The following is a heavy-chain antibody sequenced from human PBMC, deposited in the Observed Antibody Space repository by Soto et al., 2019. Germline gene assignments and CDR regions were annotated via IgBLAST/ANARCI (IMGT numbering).Heavy chain of an antibody. V-gene: IGHV3-23*01. Sequence: PGGSLRVSCAASGFTFSSYAMSWVRQAPGKGLEWVSAISGSGGSTYYADSVKGRFTISRDNSKNTLYLQMNSLRAEDTAVYYCARERIDCSGGSCYGGIDYWRQGTLVTVSS. D-gene: IGHD2-15*01. CDR1: GFTFSSYA. J-gene: IGHJ4*02. CDR2: ISGSGGST. CDR3: ARERIDCSGGSCYGGIDY.